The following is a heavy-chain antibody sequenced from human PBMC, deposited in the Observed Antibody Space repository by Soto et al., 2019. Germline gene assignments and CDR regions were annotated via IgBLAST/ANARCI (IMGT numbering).Heavy chain of an antibody. CDR1: GGSISSGGYY. CDR2: IYYSGST. J-gene: IGHJ6*02. V-gene: IGHV4-31*03. CDR3: ARAQVAGIKVSSMDV. D-gene: IGHD6-19*01. Sequence: QVQLQESGPGLVKPSQTLSLTCTVSGGSISSGGYYWSWIRQHPGKGLEWIGYIYYSGSTYYNPSLKSRVTISVVTSKNQFSLKLSSATAADTAVYYCARAQVAGIKVSSMDVWGQGTTVTVSS.